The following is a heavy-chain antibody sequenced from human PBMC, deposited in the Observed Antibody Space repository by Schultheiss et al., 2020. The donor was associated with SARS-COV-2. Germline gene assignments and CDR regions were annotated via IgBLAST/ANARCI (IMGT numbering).Heavy chain of an antibody. CDR2: IYYSGST. CDR3: AGITMIRGIVVTALGN. CDR1: GFSLNTSGMC. J-gene: IGHJ4*02. D-gene: IGHD3-10*01. Sequence: SGPTLVKPTQTLTLTCTFSGFSLNTSGMCVSWIRQPPGKGLEWIGYIYYSGSTNYNPSLKSRVTISVDTSRNQVSLELRSVTAADTAVYYCAGITMIRGIVVTALGNWGQGILVTVAS. V-gene: IGHV4-61*08.